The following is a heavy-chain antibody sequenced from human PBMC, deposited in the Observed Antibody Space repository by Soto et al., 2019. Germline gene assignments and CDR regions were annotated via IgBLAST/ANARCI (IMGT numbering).Heavy chain of an antibody. CDR3: AKDMEAAAAGNSLDY. D-gene: IGHD6-13*01. CDR2: ISGNSGFI. J-gene: IGHJ4*02. CDR1: GFTFDDYA. Sequence: EVQLVESGGGLVQPGRSLRLSCAASGFTFDDYAMHWVRQAPGKGLEWVSGISGNSGFIGYADSVKGRFTISRDNAKNSLYLQMNSLRAEDTAFYYCAKDMEAAAAGNSLDYWGQGTLVTVSS. V-gene: IGHV3-9*01.